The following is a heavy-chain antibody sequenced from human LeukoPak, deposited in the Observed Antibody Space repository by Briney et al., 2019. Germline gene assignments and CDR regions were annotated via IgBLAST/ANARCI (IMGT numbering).Heavy chain of an antibody. J-gene: IGHJ4*02. Sequence: MPSETLSLTCAVSGYSISSAYYWGWIRKPPGKGLEWIGSIYHSGSTYYNPSLKSRVTISVDTSKNQFSLKLSSVTAADTGVYWCARGRGTTAGTVNDFWGQGTLVTVSS. V-gene: IGHV4-38-2*01. D-gene: IGHD1/OR15-1a*01. CDR2: IYHSGST. CDR3: ARGRGTTAGTVNDF. CDR1: GYSISSAYY.